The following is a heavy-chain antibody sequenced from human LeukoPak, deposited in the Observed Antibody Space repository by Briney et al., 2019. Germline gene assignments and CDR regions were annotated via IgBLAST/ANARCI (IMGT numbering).Heavy chain of an antibody. Sequence: GGSLRLSCAASGFTFTSYNMNWVRQAPGKGLEWVSSITSSSSYIYYADSVKGRFTISRDNAKNSLYLQMDSLRVEDTAVYYCARGGGSGSYYGYWGQGTLVTVSS. CDR2: ITSSSSYI. CDR1: GFTFTSYN. CDR3: ARGGGSGSYYGY. V-gene: IGHV3-21*06. J-gene: IGHJ4*02. D-gene: IGHD3-10*01.